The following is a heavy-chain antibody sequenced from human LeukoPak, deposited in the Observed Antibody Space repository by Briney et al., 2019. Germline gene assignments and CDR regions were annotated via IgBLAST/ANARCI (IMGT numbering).Heavy chain of an antibody. CDR3: ATLVDYYGSGSLYDAFDI. J-gene: IGHJ3*02. CDR1: GGSISSYY. CDR2: IYYSGST. V-gene: IGHV4-59*08. D-gene: IGHD3-10*01. Sequence: SETLSLTCTVSGGSISSYYRSWIRQPPGKGLEWIGYIYYSGSTNYNPSLKSRVTISVDTSKNQFSLKLSSVTAADTAVYYCATLVDYYGSGSLYDAFDIWGQGTMVTVSS.